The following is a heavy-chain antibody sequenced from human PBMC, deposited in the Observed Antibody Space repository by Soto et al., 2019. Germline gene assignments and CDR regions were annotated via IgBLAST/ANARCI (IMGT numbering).Heavy chain of an antibody. V-gene: IGHV4-59*01. CDR1: GGSISSYY. J-gene: IGHJ6*02. CDR3: ARTPLPYYYDSSGYHPPAYGMDV. CDR2: IYYSGST. D-gene: IGHD3-22*01. Sequence: SETLSLTCTGSGGSISSYYWSWIRQPPGKGLEWIGYIYYSGSTNYNPSLKSRVTISVDTSKNQFSLKLSSVTAADTAVYYCARTPLPYYYDSSGYHPPAYGMDVWGQGTTVTVSS.